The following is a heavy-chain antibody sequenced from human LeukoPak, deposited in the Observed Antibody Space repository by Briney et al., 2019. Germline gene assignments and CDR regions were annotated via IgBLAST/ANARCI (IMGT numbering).Heavy chain of an antibody. CDR1: GFTFRTYS. V-gene: IGHV3-21*05. Sequence: GGSLRLSCAASGFTFRTYSIIWVRQAPGKGLEWVSHIGGSGSFIYYADSVKGRFTISRDNAKNSVFLQMNSLRAEDTAVYYCAKDWEVIQIYYFDYWGQGTLVTVSS. J-gene: IGHJ4*02. CDR3: AKDWEVIQIYYFDY. D-gene: IGHD1-26*01. CDR2: IGGSGSFI.